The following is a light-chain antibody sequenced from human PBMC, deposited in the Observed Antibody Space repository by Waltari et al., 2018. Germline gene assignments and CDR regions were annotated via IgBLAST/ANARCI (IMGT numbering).Light chain of an antibody. CDR1: QSISSY. J-gene: IGKJ2*01. CDR2: AAS. CDR3: QQSCSTPPYT. V-gene: IGKV1-39*01. Sequence: DIQMTQSPSSLSASVGDRVTITCRASQSISSYLNWYQQKPGKAPKLLIYAASSLQSGVPSRFSGSGSGTDFTLTISSLQPEDVATYYCQQSCSTPPYTFGQGTKLEIK.